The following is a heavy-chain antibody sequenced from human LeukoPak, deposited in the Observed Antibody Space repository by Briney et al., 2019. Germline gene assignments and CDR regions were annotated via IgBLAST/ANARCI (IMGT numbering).Heavy chain of an antibody. CDR3: ARGIYGDYVAFDI. CDR1: GGSFSGYY. CDR2: INHGGST. V-gene: IGHV4-34*01. D-gene: IGHD4-17*01. Sequence: SETLSLTCAVYGGSFSGYYWSWIRQPPGKGLEWIGEINHGGSTNYNPSLKSRVTISVDTSKNQFSLKLSSVTAADTAVYYCARGIYGDYVAFDIWGQGTMVTVSS. J-gene: IGHJ3*02.